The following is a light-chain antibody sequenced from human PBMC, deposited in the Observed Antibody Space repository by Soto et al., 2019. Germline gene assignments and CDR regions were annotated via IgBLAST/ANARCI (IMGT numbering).Light chain of an antibody. J-gene: IGKJ5*01. CDR1: QSVRSK. Sequence: EIVLTQSPASLSVSPGERATLSCRASQSVRSKVAWYQQKPGQAPSLVIYDTYIRATGIPARFSGSGFGTEFTLTISSLQPEDFAVYYCEQYNNLFSITFGQGARPEI. CDR2: DTY. CDR3: EQYNNLFSIT. V-gene: IGKV3-15*01.